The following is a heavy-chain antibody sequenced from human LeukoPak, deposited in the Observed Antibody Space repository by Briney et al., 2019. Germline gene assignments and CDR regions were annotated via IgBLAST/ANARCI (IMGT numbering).Heavy chain of an antibody. CDR1: TDSITSNW. Sequence: PSETLSLTCAVSTDSITSNWWSWVRQPPGKGLEWIGEVHKSGSNKYYPSLQSRVTISIDKSKNQIALELTSVTAADTAVYYCAKEIVGAPTPGAYWGQGILVTVSS. J-gene: IGHJ4*02. D-gene: IGHD1-26*01. V-gene: IGHV4-4*02. CDR3: AKEIVGAPTPGAY. CDR2: VHKSGSN.